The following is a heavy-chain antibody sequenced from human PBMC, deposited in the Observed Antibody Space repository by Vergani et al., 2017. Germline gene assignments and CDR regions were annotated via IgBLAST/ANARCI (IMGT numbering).Heavy chain of an antibody. J-gene: IGHJ4*02. CDR1: GGSISSYY. D-gene: IGHD6-13*01. V-gene: IGHV4-59*08. Sequence: QVQLQESGPGLVKPSETLSLTCTVSGGSISSYYWSWIRQPPGKGLEWIGYIYYSGSTYYNPSLKSRVTISVDTSKNQFSLKLSSVTAADTAVYYCATGSSWHYFDYWGQGTLVTVSS. CDR2: IYYSGST. CDR3: ATGSSWHYFDY.